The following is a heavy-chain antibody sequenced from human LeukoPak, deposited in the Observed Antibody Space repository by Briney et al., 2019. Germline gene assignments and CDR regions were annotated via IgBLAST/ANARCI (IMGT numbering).Heavy chain of an antibody. J-gene: IGHJ4*02. Sequence: SETLSLTCTVSGGSISSYYWSWIRQPAGKGLEWIGRIHTSGDTNYNPSLMSRVTISADTSKNQFSLKLTSVTAADTAVYYCARYRGTYGYYFDYWGQGKLVIVSS. CDR2: IHTSGDT. V-gene: IGHV4-4*07. CDR1: GGSISSYY. CDR3: ARYRGTYGYYFDY. D-gene: IGHD5-24*01.